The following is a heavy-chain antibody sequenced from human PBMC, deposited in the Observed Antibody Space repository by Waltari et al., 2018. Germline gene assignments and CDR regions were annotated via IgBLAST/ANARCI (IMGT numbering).Heavy chain of an antibody. CDR1: GRSISNYY. V-gene: IGHV4-4*08. J-gene: IGHJ5*02. D-gene: IGHD1-26*01. Sequence: QVQLQYSSPGLVKSSATLSLPCTVSGRSISNYYWSWIRQPPGKGLECIGNIYSSGSTNYNPSLRSRISISVDTSKNQFSLRLNSVTAADTAVYYCARDSTDNWFDPWGQGTLVTVAS. CDR3: ARDSTDNWFDP. CDR2: IYSSGST.